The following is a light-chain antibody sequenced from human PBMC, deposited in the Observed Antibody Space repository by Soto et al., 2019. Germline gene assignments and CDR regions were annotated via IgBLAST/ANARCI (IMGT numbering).Light chain of an antibody. V-gene: IGKV3-15*01. CDR1: QSVSSN. J-gene: IGKJ1*01. Sequence: EIVMTQSPATLPVSPGERATLSCRASQSVSSNFAWYQQKPGQAPRLLIYDASTRATGIPARFSGSGSGTEFTLTISSLQPEDFATYYCLQHNSYPTFGQGTKVDIK. CDR3: LQHNSYPT. CDR2: DAS.